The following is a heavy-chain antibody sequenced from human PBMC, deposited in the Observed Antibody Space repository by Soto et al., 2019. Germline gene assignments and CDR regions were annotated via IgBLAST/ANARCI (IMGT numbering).Heavy chain of an antibody. Sequence: QVQLVQSGAEVKKPGASVKVSCKASGYTFTSYDINWVRQATGQGLEWMGWMNPNSGNTGSAQKFQGRVTMTRDTFTRTAYMELTRLTSEDTAVYFCMRVVGAVDYWGQGTLVTVSS. D-gene: IGHD4-17*01. CDR3: MRVVGAVDY. J-gene: IGHJ4*02. V-gene: IGHV1-8*01. CDR2: MNPNSGNT. CDR1: GYTFTSYD.